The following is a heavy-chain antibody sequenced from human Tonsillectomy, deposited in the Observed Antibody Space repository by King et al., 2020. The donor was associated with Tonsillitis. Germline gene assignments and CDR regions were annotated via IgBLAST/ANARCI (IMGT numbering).Heavy chain of an antibody. CDR1: GFTVSSNY. CDR3: ASSLLWLGWFDP. CDR2: IYSGGST. D-gene: IGHD3-10*01. J-gene: IGHJ5*02. V-gene: IGHV3-66*01. Sequence: VQLVESGGGLVQPGGSLRLSCAASGFTVSSNYMSWVRQAPGKGLEWVSVIYSGGSTYYADSMKGRFTISRDNSKNTLYLQMNSLRAEDTAVYYCASSLLWLGWFDPWGQGTLVTVSS.